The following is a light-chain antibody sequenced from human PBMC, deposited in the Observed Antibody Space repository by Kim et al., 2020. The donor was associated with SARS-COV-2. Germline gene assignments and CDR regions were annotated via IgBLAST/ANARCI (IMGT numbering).Light chain of an antibody. CDR1: RSMSAGY. J-gene: IGKJ2*01. V-gene: IGKV3-20*01. CDR2: SAS. CDR3: HHLSSSPYDT. Sequence: VVLTQSPGTLSLSPGDRATLSCRASRSMSAGYLTWYQQKPGQAPRLLMYSASTRATGIPDRFSGSESGTDFILTINRLEPEDSAFYYCHHLSSSPYDTFGQGTKLE.